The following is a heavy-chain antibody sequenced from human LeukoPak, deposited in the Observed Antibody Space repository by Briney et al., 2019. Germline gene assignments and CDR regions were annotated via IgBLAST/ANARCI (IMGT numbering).Heavy chain of an antibody. V-gene: IGHV4-38-2*01. J-gene: IGHJ5*02. CDR2: IYHSGST. Sequence: PSETLSLTCAVSGYSISSGYYWGWIRQPPGKGLEWIGSIYHSGSTYYNPSLKSRVTISVDTSKNQFSLKPSSVTAADTAVYYCARRGYCSSTSCYTFWFDPWGQGTLVTVSS. CDR3: ARRGYCSSTSCYTFWFDP. D-gene: IGHD2-2*02. CDR1: GYSISSGYY.